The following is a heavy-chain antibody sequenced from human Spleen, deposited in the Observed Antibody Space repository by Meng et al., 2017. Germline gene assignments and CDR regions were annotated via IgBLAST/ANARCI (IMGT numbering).Heavy chain of an antibody. CDR1: GYTFTTYW. Sequence: GESLKISCRASGYTFTTYWIGWVRQLPGKGLEWMGIIYPADSDTRYSPSFQGQVTISVDRSTNAAYLQWSSLKASDTAMYYCARTDYGGNSYFDYWGQGTPVTVSS. CDR2: IYPADSDT. CDR3: ARTDYGGNSYFDY. J-gene: IGHJ4*02. D-gene: IGHD4-23*01. V-gene: IGHV5-51*01.